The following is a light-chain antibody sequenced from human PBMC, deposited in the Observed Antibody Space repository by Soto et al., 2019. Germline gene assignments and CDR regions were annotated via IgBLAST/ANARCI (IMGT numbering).Light chain of an antibody. V-gene: IGKV3-11*01. CDR1: QSVSSY. J-gene: IGKJ5*01. Sequence: EILLTQSPATLSLSPGERSTLSCRASQSVSSYLAWCQQKPGQAPRVLIYDASNRATGIPARFSGSGYGTDYNLTISSLEPEDFAVYYCQQRSNWPITFGQGTRLEIK. CDR3: QQRSNWPIT. CDR2: DAS.